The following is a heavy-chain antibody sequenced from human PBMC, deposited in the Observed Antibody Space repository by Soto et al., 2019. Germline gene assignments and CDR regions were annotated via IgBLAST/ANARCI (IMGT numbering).Heavy chain of an antibody. J-gene: IGHJ4*02. V-gene: IGHV3-23*01. Sequence: EVQLLGSGGGLVRPGGSLRLSCAGSGFTFSYYAMSWVRQAPGKGPEWVSAIKAGGQDAYYADSVKGRFTISRDNSKDTLYLHMNSLTVEDTAIYYCKRDVVASSPPRADYWGQGTQVTVSS. CDR1: GFTFSYYA. CDR2: IKAGGQDA. D-gene: IGHD5-12*01. CDR3: KRDVVASSPPRADY.